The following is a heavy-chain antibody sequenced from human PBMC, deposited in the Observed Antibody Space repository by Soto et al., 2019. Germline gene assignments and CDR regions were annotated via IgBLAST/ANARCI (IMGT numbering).Heavy chain of an antibody. CDR3: ARGPIRGYSYGSSFDY. J-gene: IGHJ4*02. CDR2: INHSGST. V-gene: IGHV4-34*01. D-gene: IGHD5-18*01. Sequence: SETLSLTCAVYGGSFSGYYWSWIRQPPGKGLEWIGEINHSGSTNYNPSLKSRVTISVDTSKNQFSLKLSSVTAADTAVYYCARGPIRGYSYGSSFDYWGQGTLVTVSS. CDR1: GGSFSGYY.